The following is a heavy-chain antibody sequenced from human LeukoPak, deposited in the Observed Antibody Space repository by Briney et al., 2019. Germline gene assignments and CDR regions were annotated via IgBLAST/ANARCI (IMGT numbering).Heavy chain of an antibody. Sequence: GGSLRLSCAPWGFTVSSNYMSWVRQAPGKGLEWVSVIYSGGSTYYADSVKGRFTISRDNSKNTLYLQMNSLRAEDTAVYYCARGVGPRGVDWFDPWGQGTLVTVSS. V-gene: IGHV3-53*01. D-gene: IGHD2-15*01. CDR1: GFTVSSNY. CDR2: IYSGGST. CDR3: ARGVGPRGVDWFDP. J-gene: IGHJ5*02.